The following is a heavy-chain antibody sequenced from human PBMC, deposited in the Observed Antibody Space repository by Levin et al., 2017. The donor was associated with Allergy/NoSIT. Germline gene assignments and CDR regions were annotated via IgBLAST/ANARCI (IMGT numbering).Heavy chain of an antibody. CDR3: ARLLRRNEDWHFDL. CDR2: IYYSGTT. D-gene: IGHD3-3*01. Sequence: SQTLSLTCTVSPGSVSSYYWSWIRLPPGRGLEWIGHIYYSGTTTYGPALKSRVTISVDTSTNQFSLNLNSVTAADTAVYYCARLLRRNEDWHFDLWGRGILVTVSS. V-gene: IGHV4-59*02. J-gene: IGHJ2*01. CDR1: PGSVSSYY.